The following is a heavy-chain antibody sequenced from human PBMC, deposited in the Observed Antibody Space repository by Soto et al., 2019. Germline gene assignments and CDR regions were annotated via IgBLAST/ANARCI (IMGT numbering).Heavy chain of an antibody. CDR1: GGSISSYY. Sequence: SETLSLTCTVSGGSISSYYWSWIRQPPGKGLEWIGYIYYSGSTNYNPSLKSRVTISVDTSKNQFSLKLSSVTAADTAVYYCARGYYDSSGYYEGNSWCGPSGQGTRITVAS. CDR2: IYYSGST. CDR3: ARGYYDSSGYYEGNSWCGP. V-gene: IGHV4-59*01. J-gene: IGHJ5*02. D-gene: IGHD3-22*01.